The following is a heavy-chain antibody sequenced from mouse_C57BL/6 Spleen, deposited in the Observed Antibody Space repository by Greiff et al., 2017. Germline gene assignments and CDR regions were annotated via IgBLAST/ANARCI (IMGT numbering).Heavy chain of an antibody. CDR2: INPNNGGT. D-gene: IGHD1-1*02. CDR1: GYTFTDYY. J-gene: IGHJ2*01. V-gene: IGHV1-26*01. CDR3: ARKGGDFDY. Sequence: EVQLQQSGPELVKPGASVKISCKASGYTFTDYYMNWVKQSHGKSLEWIGDINPNNGGTSYNQKFKGKATLTVDKSSSTAYMELRSLTSEDSAVYYCARKGGDFDYWGQGTTLTVSS.